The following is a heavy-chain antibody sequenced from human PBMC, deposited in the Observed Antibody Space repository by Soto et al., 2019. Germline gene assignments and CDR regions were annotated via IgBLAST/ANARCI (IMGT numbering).Heavy chain of an antibody. D-gene: IGHD2-8*02. V-gene: IGHV4-31*03. Sequence: PSETLSLTCTVSGGSISSGGYFWSWVRQHPGKGLEWIGNIYYSGRTYYNPSLKSRVTISVDTSKNQFSLKLSSVTAADTAVYYCARFAKVLYSKVGPWYYFYYWGQGTRV. CDR1: GGSISSGGYF. J-gene: IGHJ4*02. CDR2: IYYSGRT. CDR3: ARFAKVLYSKVGPWYYFYY.